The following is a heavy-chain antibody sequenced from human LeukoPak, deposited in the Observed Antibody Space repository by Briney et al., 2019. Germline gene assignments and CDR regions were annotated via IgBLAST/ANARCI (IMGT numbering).Heavy chain of an antibody. CDR2: IDPSDSYT. J-gene: IGHJ4*02. V-gene: IGHV5-10-1*01. CDR1: VYSFTSYW. Sequence: GESLKISCKGSVYSFTSYWISWVRQMPGKGLERMGRIDPSDSYTNYSPSFQGHVTISADKSISTAYLQWSSLKASDTAMYYCARHAAGGTVTTEDHWGQGTLVTVSS. D-gene: IGHD4-17*01. CDR3: ARHAAGGTVTTEDH.